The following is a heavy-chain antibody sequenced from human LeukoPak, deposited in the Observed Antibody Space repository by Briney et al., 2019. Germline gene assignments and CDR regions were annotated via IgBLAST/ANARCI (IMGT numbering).Heavy chain of an antibody. Sequence: GGSLRLSCAASGFTFSSYDMSWVRQAPGKGLEWVSAISGSGGSTSYADSVKGRFTISRDNSKNTLYLQMNSLRAEDTAVYYCAKDSNRGVWGSYRSYDYWGQGTLVTVSS. CDR1: GFTFSSYD. V-gene: IGHV3-23*01. CDR2: ISGSGGST. J-gene: IGHJ4*02. D-gene: IGHD3-16*01. CDR3: AKDSNRGVWGSYRSYDY.